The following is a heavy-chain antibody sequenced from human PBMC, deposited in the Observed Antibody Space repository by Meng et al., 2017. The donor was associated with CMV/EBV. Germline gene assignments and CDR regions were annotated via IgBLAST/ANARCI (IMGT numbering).Heavy chain of an antibody. D-gene: IGHD6-13*01. CDR3: VKEGGVAAAGKGWFDH. CDR2: ISSSGSTI. Sequence: GESLKISCAASGFTFSSYEMNWVRQAPGKGLEWVSYISSSGSTIYYADSVKGRFSISRDNLKNTLYLQMNSLRPEDTAVYYCVKEGGVAAAGKGWFDHWGQGALVTVSS. CDR1: GFTFSSYE. J-gene: IGHJ5*02. V-gene: IGHV3-48*03.